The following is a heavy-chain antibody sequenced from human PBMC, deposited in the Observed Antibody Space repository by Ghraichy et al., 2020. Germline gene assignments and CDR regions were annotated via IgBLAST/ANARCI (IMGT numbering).Heavy chain of an antibody. J-gene: IGHJ4*02. V-gene: IGHV3-33*01. CDR1: GFRFSAFG. D-gene: IGHD7-27*01. CDR3: ATPTGDWSY. Sequence: GGSLRLSCAASGFRFSAFGMHWVRQAPGKGLQWVAAIWYDGSKGYYADSVRGRFTISRDNSKNTVSLQMNSLRADDTGVYYCATPTGDWSYWGQGTLVTVSS. CDR2: IWYDGSKG.